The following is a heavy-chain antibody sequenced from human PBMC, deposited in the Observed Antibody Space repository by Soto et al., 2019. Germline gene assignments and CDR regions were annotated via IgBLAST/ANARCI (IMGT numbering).Heavy chain of an antibody. Sequence: QITLKESGPTLVKPTQTLTLTCNLSGFSLTTNGVGVAWIRQPPGKALEWLALIYWDGEKRYSPSLRSRLTITKDTSKNQVVLTMTNMDPVDTATYFCVHRYYYGSSGYLGGMDVWGQGTTVTVSS. CDR3: VHRYYYGSSGYLGGMDV. V-gene: IGHV2-5*02. J-gene: IGHJ6*02. CDR2: IYWDGEK. D-gene: IGHD3-22*01. CDR1: GFSLTTNGVG.